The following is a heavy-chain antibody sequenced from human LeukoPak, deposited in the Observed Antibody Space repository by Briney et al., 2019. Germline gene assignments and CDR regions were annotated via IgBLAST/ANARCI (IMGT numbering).Heavy chain of an antibody. V-gene: IGHV3-7*01. J-gene: IGHJ3*02. CDR2: IKEDGSEK. CDR3: ARSLYSDSGSDAFDI. D-gene: IGHD5-12*01. Sequence: GGSLRLSCAAPGFSFSRYWMSWVRQAPGKGLEWVANIKEDGSEKYYVDSVKGRFTISRDNAKNSLDLQMNSLRAEDTAVYYCARSLYSDSGSDAFDIWGQGTMVTVSS. CDR1: GFSFSRYW.